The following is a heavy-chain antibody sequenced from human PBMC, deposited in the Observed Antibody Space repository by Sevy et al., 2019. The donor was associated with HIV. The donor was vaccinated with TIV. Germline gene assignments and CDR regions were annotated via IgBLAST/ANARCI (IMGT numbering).Heavy chain of an antibody. CDR3: ARDLYSGSYYENY. CDR1: GFTLSNYW. D-gene: IGHD1-26*01. J-gene: IGHJ4*02. CDR2: IKQDGSDK. Sequence: HGGSLRRSCAASGFTLSNYWMSWVRQAPGKGLEWVANIKQDGSDKYYVDSVKGRITISRDNAKNSLYLQMNSLRAEDTAVYYCARDLYSGSYYENYWGQGTLVTVSS. V-gene: IGHV3-7*01.